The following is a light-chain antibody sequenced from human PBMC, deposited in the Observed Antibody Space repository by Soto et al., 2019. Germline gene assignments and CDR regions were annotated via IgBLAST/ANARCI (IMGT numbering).Light chain of an antibody. Sequence: QSALTQPRSVSGSPGQSVTISCTGTSSDVGSYKYVSWYQQHPGKAPKLMIFDVSKRPSGVPDRFSGSTSANTASLTISGLQAEDEADYYCCSDAGDYTFYVFGTGTKLTVL. CDR1: SSDVGSYKY. J-gene: IGLJ1*01. V-gene: IGLV2-11*01. CDR3: CSDAGDYTFYV. CDR2: DVS.